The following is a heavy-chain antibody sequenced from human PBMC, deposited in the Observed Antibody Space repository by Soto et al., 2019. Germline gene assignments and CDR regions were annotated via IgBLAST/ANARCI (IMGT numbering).Heavy chain of an antibody. CDR2: ISGSSSMI. Sequence: GGSLRLSCAASGSTFSRYEMNWVRQAPGKGLEWVSYISGSSSMIYYADSVKGRFTISRDNAKNSLYLQMNSLRAEDTAVYYCANDFWSEYSWGQGTPVTVSS. V-gene: IGHV3-48*03. CDR1: GSTFSRYE. CDR3: ANDFWSEYS. D-gene: IGHD3-3*01. J-gene: IGHJ5*02.